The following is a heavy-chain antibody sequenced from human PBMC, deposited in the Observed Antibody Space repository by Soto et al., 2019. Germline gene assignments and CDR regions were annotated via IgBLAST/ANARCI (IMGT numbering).Heavy chain of an antibody. D-gene: IGHD3-10*01. J-gene: IGHJ6*02. CDR1: GYTLTELS. Sequence: GASVKVSCKVSGYTLTELSMHWVRQAPGKGLEWMGGFDPEDGETIYAQKFQGRVTMTEDTSTDTAYMELSSLRSEDTAVYYCATDFLYGSGSYYNLSAGYYYGMDVWGQGTTVTVSS. CDR2: FDPEDGET. CDR3: ATDFLYGSGSYYNLSAGYYYGMDV. V-gene: IGHV1-24*01.